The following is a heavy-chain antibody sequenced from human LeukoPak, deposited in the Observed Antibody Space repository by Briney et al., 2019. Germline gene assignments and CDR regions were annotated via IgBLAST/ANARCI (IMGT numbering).Heavy chain of an antibody. CDR1: GFTFSDYW. V-gene: IGHV3-74*01. CDR2: IDSDGSTT. J-gene: IGHJ1*01. Sequence: GGSLRLSCAASGFTFSDYWMHSVRQGPGKGLVWVSRIDSDGSTTDYADSVKGRFTISRDNAKNTVYLQLNSLRAEDTAMYYCAKRYYSANEGGNEHWGQGTLVTVSS. D-gene: IGHD4/OR15-4a*01. CDR3: AKRYYSANEGGNEH.